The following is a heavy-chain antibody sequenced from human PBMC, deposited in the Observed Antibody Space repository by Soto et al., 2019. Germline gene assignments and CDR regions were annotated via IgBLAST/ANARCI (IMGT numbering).Heavy chain of an antibody. CDR3: ARGGPREYYYYGMDV. D-gene: IGHD1-26*01. CDR1: GFTFSSYG. Sequence: QVQLVESGGGVVQPGRSLRLSCAASGFTFSSYGMHWVRQAPGKGLEWVAVIWYDGSNKYYADSVKGRFTISRDNSKNTLYLQMNSLLAEDTAVEYCARGGPREYYYYGMDVWGQGTTVTVSS. V-gene: IGHV3-33*01. CDR2: IWYDGSNK. J-gene: IGHJ6*02.